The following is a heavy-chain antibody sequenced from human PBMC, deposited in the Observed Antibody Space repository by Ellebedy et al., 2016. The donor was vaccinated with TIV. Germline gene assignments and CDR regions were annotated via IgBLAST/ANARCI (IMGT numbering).Heavy chain of an antibody. D-gene: IGHD6-13*01. J-gene: IGHJ4*02. CDR2: IDFSGRTI. V-gene: IGHV3-11*01. CDR1: GFTFSDYH. Sequence: GESLKISCAASGFTFSDYHMSWIRQAPGKGLEWLSNIDFSGRTIYAADSVKGRFTTSRDNARNSLYLQMNALRAEDTAVYYCVRIGYITSWYREAYWGQGTLVTVSS. CDR3: VRIGYITSWYREAY.